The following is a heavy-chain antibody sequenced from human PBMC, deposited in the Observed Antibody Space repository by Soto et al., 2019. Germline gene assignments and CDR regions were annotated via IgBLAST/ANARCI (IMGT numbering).Heavy chain of an antibody. V-gene: IGHV3-11*01. D-gene: IGHD3-22*01. CDR3: ARDTRLGGYYPTPEPYYFDY. CDR2: ISSSDSTI. CDR1: GFTFSDYY. J-gene: IGHJ4*02. Sequence: PXGSLRLACAASGFTFSDYYMSWIRQAPGKGLEWVSYISSSDSTIYYADSVKGRFTISRDNAKNSLYLQMSSLRAEDTAVYYCARDTRLGGYYPTPEPYYFDYWGQGTLVTVSS.